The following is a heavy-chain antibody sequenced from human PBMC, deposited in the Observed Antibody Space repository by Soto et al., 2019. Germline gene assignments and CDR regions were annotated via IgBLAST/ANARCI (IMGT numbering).Heavy chain of an antibody. CDR3: TRRCYCATTSCQKYLDY. D-gene: IGHD2-2*01. V-gene: IGHV4-39*01. CDR1: GGFPGRSSYF. J-gene: IGHJ4*02. Sequence: SEALPLTWTVSGGFPGRSSYFWGRIRQSPGKGLEWIGSIFFSGITYYNPSLMSRVTVSVDTSNNQLSLKLSSVTAADTAVYYCTRRCYCATTSCQKYLDYWGQGTMVTVSS. CDR2: IFFSGIT.